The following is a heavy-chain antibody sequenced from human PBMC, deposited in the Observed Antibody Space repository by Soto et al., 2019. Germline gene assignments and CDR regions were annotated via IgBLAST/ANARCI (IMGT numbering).Heavy chain of an antibody. CDR1: GYTFTSHG. V-gene: IGHV1-18*01. D-gene: IGHD3-22*01. CDR2: ISAHNGDT. CDR3: ARDWSRYYDSSGLMWFY. Sequence: ASVKVSCKASGYTFTSHGISWVRQAPGQGLEWVGWISAHNGDTRYAQNLQGRTTMTTDTFTNTAYMELTSLTSDDTAVYYCARDWSRYYDSSGLMWFYWGQGTLVTVSS. J-gene: IGHJ4*02.